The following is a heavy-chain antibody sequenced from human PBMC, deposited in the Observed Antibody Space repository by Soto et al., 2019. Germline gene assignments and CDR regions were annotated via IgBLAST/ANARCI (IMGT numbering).Heavy chain of an antibody. CDR3: ARDVGHSSSWLMYH. Sequence: QVQLVQSGAEVKKPGSSVKVSCKASGGSFSSNAISWVRQAPGQGLEWMGGIIPIFGTANYAQNFPGRVTITAGKSTGTAYMEVCSLRSEDTAVYYWARDVGHSSSWLMYHWGQGTLVTVGS. D-gene: IGHD6-13*01. J-gene: IGHJ5*02. CDR2: IIPIFGTA. V-gene: IGHV1-69*06. CDR1: GGSFSSNA.